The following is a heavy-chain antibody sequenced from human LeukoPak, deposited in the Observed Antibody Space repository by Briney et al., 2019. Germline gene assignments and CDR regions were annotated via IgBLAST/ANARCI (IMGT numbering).Heavy chain of an antibody. D-gene: IGHD6-13*01. Sequence: PGESLKISCKGSGYSFTNYWIGWVRQMPGKGLEWMGIIYPGDSDTRYSPSFQGQVAISADKSISTAYLQWSSLKASDTAMYYCARRYSSSWYEGNYFDYWGQGTLVTVSS. J-gene: IGHJ4*02. CDR1: GYSFTNYW. V-gene: IGHV5-51*01. CDR2: IYPGDSDT. CDR3: ARRYSSSWYEGNYFDY.